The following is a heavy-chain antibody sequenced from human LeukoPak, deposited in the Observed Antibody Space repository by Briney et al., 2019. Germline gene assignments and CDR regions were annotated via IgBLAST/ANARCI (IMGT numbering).Heavy chain of an antibody. V-gene: IGHV1-69*13. D-gene: IGHD6-19*01. CDR1: GGTFSSYA. J-gene: IGHJ4*02. CDR2: IIPIFGTA. CDR3: AGTFGGSVAGTFDY. Sequence: SVKVSCKASGGTFSSYAISCVRQAPGQGLEWMGGIIPIFGTANYAQKFQGRVTITADESTSTAYMELSSLRSEDTAVYYCAGTFGGSVAGTFDYWGQGTLVTVSS.